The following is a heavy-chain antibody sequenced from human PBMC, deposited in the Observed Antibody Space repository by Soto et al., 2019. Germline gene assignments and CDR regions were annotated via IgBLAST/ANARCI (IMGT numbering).Heavy chain of an antibody. CDR1: GGSISSGGYY. D-gene: IGHD1-20*01. Sequence: SETLSLTCTVSGGSISSGGYYWSWIRQHPGKGLEWIGYIYYSGSTYYNPSLKSRVTISVDTSKNQFSLKLSSVTAADTAVYYCARGNWNVSMAVWGQGTTVTVSS. CDR2: IYYSGST. J-gene: IGHJ6*02. V-gene: IGHV4-31*03. CDR3: ARGNWNVSMAV.